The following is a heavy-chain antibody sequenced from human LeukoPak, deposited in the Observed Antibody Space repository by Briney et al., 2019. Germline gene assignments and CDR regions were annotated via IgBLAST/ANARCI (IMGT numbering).Heavy chain of an antibody. Sequence: GGSLRLSCAASGFTFSDYAMGWVRQAPGKGLEWVSAFSDSGANTNYADSVKGRFTISRDNSKNTLYLQINTLRAEDTALYYSAKAALRAPLFDYWGQGTLVTVSS. CDR1: GFTFSDYA. V-gene: IGHV3-23*01. CDR3: AKAALRAPLFDY. CDR2: FSDSGANT. J-gene: IGHJ4*02. D-gene: IGHD4-17*01.